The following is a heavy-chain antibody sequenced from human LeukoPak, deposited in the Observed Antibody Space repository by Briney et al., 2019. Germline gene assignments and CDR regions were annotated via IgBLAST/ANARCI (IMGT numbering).Heavy chain of an antibody. D-gene: IGHD6-6*01. CDR3: ARDKGLAPHHDAFDI. V-gene: IGHV1-69*04. CDR2: IIPVLGIA. CDR1: GCTFSSYT. Sequence: SVKVSCKASGCTFSSYTISWVRQAPGQGLEWMGRIIPVLGIANYAQKFQGRVTLTADKSTSTAYMELSSLRSEDTAVYYCARDKGLAPHHDAFDIWGQGTMVTVSS. J-gene: IGHJ3*02.